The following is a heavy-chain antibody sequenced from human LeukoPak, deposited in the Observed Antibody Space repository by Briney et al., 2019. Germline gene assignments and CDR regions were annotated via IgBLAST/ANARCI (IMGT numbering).Heavy chain of an antibody. Sequence: ASVKVSCKASGYTFTSYGINWVRQAPGQGLEWMGWINPNSGGTNYAQKFQGRVTMTRDTSISTAYMELSRLRSDDTAVYYCARVITMVRGVIMVTYYYYYYMDVWGKGTTVTVSS. D-gene: IGHD3-10*01. CDR2: INPNSGGT. CDR3: ARVITMVRGVIMVTYYYYYYMDV. J-gene: IGHJ6*03. CDR1: GYTFTSYG. V-gene: IGHV1-2*02.